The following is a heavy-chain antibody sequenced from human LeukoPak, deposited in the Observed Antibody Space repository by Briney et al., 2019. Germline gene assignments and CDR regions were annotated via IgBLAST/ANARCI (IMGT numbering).Heavy chain of an antibody. J-gene: IGHJ4*02. Sequence: GGSLRLSCAASGFTLSIYWMSWVRQPPGKGLEWVANINQGGGEEYYVDSVKGRFTISRDNAKDSLYLQMNSLRAEDTAVYYCARAAETGTVDYWGLGTLVTVSS. V-gene: IGHV3-7*01. CDR3: ARAAETGTVDY. CDR2: INQGGGEE. CDR1: GFTLSIYW. D-gene: IGHD1/OR15-1a*01.